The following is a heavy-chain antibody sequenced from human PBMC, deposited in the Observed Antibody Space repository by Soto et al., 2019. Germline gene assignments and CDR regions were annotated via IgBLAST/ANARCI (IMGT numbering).Heavy chain of an antibody. Sequence: QVQLVESGGGVVQPGRSLRLSCAASGFTFSSYGMHWVRQAPGKGLEWVAVIWYDGSNKYYADSVKGPFTISRDNSKNTLYLQMNSLRAEDTAVYYCARELNDDSNYEGYWGQGTLVTVSS. J-gene: IGHJ4*02. D-gene: IGHD4-4*01. CDR2: IWYDGSNK. CDR1: GFTFSSYG. V-gene: IGHV3-33*01. CDR3: ARELNDDSNYEGY.